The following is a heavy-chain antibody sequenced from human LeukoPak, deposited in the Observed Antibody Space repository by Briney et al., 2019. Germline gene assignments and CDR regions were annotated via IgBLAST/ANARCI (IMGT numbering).Heavy chain of an antibody. CDR2: IYTSGST. Sequence: TSETLSLTCTVSGGSISSYYWSWIRQPAGKGLEWIGRIYTSGSTNYNPSLKSRVTISVDTSKNQFSLKLSSVTAADTAVYYCARHVSSSLGNWFDPWGQGTLVTVSS. CDR3: ARHVSSSLGNWFDP. J-gene: IGHJ5*02. V-gene: IGHV4-4*07. CDR1: GGSISSYY. D-gene: IGHD6-6*01.